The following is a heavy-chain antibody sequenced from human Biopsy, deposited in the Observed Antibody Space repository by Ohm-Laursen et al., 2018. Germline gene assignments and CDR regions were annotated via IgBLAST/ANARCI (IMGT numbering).Heavy chain of an antibody. V-gene: IGHV4-31*03. J-gene: IGHJ2*01. CDR1: GASVKTSGYF. D-gene: IGHD3-9*01. CDR3: VREPKTGTAEAWYFDL. CDR2: ISYNERT. Sequence: PSETLSLTCSVSGASVKTSGYFWAWIRQRPGKGLEWIGYISYNERTHYNPSLTSRLAISFDTSNNRTSLQLRSVSVADTAVYYCVREPKTGTAEAWYFDLWGRGSPVTVAS.